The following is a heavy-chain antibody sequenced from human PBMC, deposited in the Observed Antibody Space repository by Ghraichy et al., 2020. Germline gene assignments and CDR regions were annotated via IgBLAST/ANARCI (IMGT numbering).Heavy chain of an antibody. J-gene: IGHJ4*02. Sequence: SETLSLTCTVSGGSISSYYWSWIRQPAGKGLEWIGRTYTSGSTNYNPSLKSRVTMSVDTSKNQFSLKLSSVTAADTAVYYCARDTYYYDSSGYYLGHYFDYWGQGTLVTVSS. CDR3: ARDTYYYDSSGYYLGHYFDY. D-gene: IGHD3-22*01. CDR2: TYTSGST. CDR1: GGSISSYY. V-gene: IGHV4-4*07.